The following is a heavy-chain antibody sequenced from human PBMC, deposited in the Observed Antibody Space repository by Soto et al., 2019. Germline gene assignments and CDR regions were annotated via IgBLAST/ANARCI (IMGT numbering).Heavy chain of an antibody. CDR2: IVVGSGNT. CDR1: GFTFTSSA. D-gene: IGHD3-3*01. V-gene: IGHV1-58*01. CDR3: AAGPYDFWSGYQIHLGDYYYYGMDV. Sequence: SVKVSCKASGFTFTSSAVQWVRQARGQRLEWIGWIVVGSGNTNYAQKFQERVTITRDMSTSTAYMELSSLRSEDTAVYYCAAGPYDFWSGYQIHLGDYYYYGMDVWGQGTTVTVSS. J-gene: IGHJ6*02.